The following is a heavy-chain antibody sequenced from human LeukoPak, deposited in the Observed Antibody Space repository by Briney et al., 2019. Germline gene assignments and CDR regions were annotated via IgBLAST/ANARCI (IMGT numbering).Heavy chain of an antibody. Sequence: GGSLRLSCAASGFTFSSYAMSWVRQAPGKGLEWVSAISGSGGSTYYADSVKGRFTISRDNSKNTLYLQMNGLRAEDTAVYYCAKDRRRGIAAAGTNYWGQGTLVTVSS. D-gene: IGHD6-13*01. CDR3: AKDRRRGIAAAGTNY. CDR1: GFTFSSYA. CDR2: ISGSGGST. J-gene: IGHJ4*02. V-gene: IGHV3-23*01.